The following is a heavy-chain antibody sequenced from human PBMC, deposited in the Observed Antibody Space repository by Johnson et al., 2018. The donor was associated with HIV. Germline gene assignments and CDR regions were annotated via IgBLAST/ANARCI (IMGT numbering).Heavy chain of an antibody. Sequence: VRLVESGGGLVRPGESLRLSCVASGFTFSGYWMTWVRQAPGKGLEWVANIKQGGSEKYYVDSVKGRFTISRDNAKKSLYLQMNSLRAEDTAVYYCAKDFGYPRPRDAFDIWGQGTMVTVSS. CDR3: AKDFGYPRPRDAFDI. J-gene: IGHJ3*02. V-gene: IGHV3-7*01. CDR2: IKQGGSEK. D-gene: IGHD5-12*01. CDR1: GFTFSGYW.